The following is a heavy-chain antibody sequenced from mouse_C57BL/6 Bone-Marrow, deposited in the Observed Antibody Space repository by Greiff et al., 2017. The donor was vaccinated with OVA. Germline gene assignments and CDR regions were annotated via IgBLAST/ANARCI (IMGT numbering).Heavy chain of an antibody. V-gene: IGHV1-39*01. CDR3: AFYYGSSYRYFDV. J-gene: IGHJ1*03. D-gene: IGHD1-1*01. CDR2: INPNYGTT. Sequence: VQLQQSGPELVKPGASVKISCKASGYSFTDYNMNWVKQSNGKSLEWIGVINPNYGTTSYHQKFKGKATLTVDQSSSTAYMQLNSLTSEDSAVYYWAFYYGSSYRYFDVWGTGTTVTVSS. CDR1: GYSFTDYN.